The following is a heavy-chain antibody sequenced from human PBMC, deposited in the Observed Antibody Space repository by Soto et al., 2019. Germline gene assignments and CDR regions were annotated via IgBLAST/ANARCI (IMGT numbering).Heavy chain of an antibody. CDR1: GFTFITAW. D-gene: IGHD2-15*01. CDR3: AADLPGHGGGYEFEY. V-gene: IGHV3-15*07. J-gene: IGHJ4*01. Sequence: GGSLRLSCAASGFTFITAWMNWVRQAPGKGLEWVGRIKSKNDGGTTDYAAPVKGRFTISRDDSKNTVYLQMNSLRTEDTALYYCAADLPGHGGGYEFEYWGQGTPVTVSS. CDR2: IKSKNDGGTT.